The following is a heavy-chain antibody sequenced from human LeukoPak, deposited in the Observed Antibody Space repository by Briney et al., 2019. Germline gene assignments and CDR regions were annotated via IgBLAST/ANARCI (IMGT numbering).Heavy chain of an antibody. Sequence: GGSLRLSCAVSGITLSNYGMSWVRQAPGKGLEWVARINDSGGRTNYADSVKGRSTVSRDKRKNTLYLQMNSLRAEDTAVYFCAKRGVVIRVILVGFHKEAYYFDSWGQGALFTVSS. CDR2: INDSGGRT. V-gene: IGHV3-23*01. D-gene: IGHD3-22*01. J-gene: IGHJ4*02. CDR1: GITLSNYG. CDR3: AKRGVVIRVILVGFHKEAYYFDS.